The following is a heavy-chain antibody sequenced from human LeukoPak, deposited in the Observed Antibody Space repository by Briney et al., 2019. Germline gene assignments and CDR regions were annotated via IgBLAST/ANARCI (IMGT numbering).Heavy chain of an antibody. J-gene: IGHJ6*02. CDR3: AREKRYSVGMDV. D-gene: IGHD1-26*01. Sequence: SETLSLTCTVSGGSISSYYWSWLRQPPGKGLEWIGYIYYSGSTNYHPSLKSRVTISVDTSKNQFSLKLSSVTAADTAVYYCAREKRYSVGMDVWGQGTTVTVSS. CDR2: IYYSGST. CDR1: GGSISSYY. V-gene: IGHV4-59*01.